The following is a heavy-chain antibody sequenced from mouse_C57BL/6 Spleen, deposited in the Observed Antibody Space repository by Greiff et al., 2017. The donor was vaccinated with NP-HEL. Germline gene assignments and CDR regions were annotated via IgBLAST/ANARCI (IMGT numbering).Heavy chain of an antibody. CDR1: GYAFSSSW. Sequence: VQLQQSGPELVKPGASVKISCKASGYAFSSSWMNWVKQRPGKGLEWIGRIYPGDGDTNYNGKFKGKATLTADKSSSTAYMQLSSLTSEDSAVYFCARGADYAVFAYWGQGTLVTVSA. CDR2: IYPGDGDT. CDR3: ARGADYAVFAY. J-gene: IGHJ3*01. D-gene: IGHD2-4*01. V-gene: IGHV1-82*01.